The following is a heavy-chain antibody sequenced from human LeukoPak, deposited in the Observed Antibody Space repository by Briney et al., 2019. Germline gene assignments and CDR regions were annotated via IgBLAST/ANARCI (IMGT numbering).Heavy chain of an antibody. CDR2: ISSNGGST. Sequence: GSLRLSCAASGFTFSSYAMHWVRQAPGKGLEYVSAISSNGGSTYYANSVKGRFTISRDNSKSTLYLQMGSLRAEDMAVYYCAIFYGDNGYWGQGTLVTVSS. V-gene: IGHV3-64*01. CDR1: GFTFSSYA. CDR3: AIFYGDNGY. D-gene: IGHD4-17*01. J-gene: IGHJ4*02.